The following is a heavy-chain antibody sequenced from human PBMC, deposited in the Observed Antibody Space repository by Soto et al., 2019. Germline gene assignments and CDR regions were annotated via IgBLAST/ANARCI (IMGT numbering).Heavy chain of an antibody. CDR1: GFTVSSNY. J-gene: IGHJ4*02. CDR2: IYSGGST. V-gene: IGHV3-53*01. CDR3: ARLITFGGVIAENY. D-gene: IGHD3-16*02. Sequence: PGGSLRLSCAASGFTVSSNYMSWVRQAPGKGLEWVSVIYSGGSTYYADSVKGRFTISRDNSKNTLYLQMNSLRAEDTAVYYCARLITFGGVIAENYWGQGTLVTVSS.